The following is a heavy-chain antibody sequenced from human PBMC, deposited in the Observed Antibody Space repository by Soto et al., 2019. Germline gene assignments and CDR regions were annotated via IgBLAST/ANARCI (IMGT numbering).Heavy chain of an antibody. V-gene: IGHV1-2*02. CDR3: AVVVPAAIPGGDYYYYGMDV. D-gene: IGHD2-2*01. J-gene: IGHJ6*02. CDR1: GYTFTGYY. CDR2: INPNSGGT. Sequence: ASVKVSCKASGYTFTGYYMHWVRQAPGQGLEWMGWINPNSGGTNYAQKFQGRVTMTRDTSISTAYMELSRPRSDDTAVYYCAVVVPAAIPGGDYYYYGMDVWGQRTTVTVS.